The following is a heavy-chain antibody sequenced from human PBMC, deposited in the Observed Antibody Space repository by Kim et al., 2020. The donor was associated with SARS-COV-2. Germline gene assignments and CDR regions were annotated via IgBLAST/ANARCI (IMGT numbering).Heavy chain of an antibody. V-gene: IGHV3-7*01. D-gene: IGHD3-3*01. Sequence: GGSLRLSCATSGFTFNYCMSWVRQGPGKGLERVANIKQDGSERNYVDSVRGRFTISRDHAKNSLYLQMNSLRAEDTAVYYCTKEATVGPFDYWGQGTLVTVSS. J-gene: IGHJ4*02. CDR2: IKQDGSER. CDR1: GFTFNYC. CDR3: TKEATVGPFDY.